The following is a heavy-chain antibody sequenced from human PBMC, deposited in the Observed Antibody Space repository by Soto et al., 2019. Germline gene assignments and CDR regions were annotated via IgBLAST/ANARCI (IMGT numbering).Heavy chain of an antibody. V-gene: IGHV1-2*02. J-gene: IGHJ4*02. D-gene: IGHD3-10*01. CDR3: AREFGSSWLCY. CDR2: MSTSSGGT. Sequence: QVQLVQSGAEVKDPGASVKVSCRPSGYTFTPNYIPWVRQAPGQGFEWMGWMSTSSGGTRFAEKFEDRVTLSSYTAISTASVELTTLTLDETAVYYHAREFGSSWLCYWGQGTLVAVSS. CDR1: GYTFTPNY.